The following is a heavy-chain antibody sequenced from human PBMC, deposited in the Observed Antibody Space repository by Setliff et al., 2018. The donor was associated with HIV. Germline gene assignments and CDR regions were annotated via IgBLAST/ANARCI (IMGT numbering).Heavy chain of an antibody. V-gene: IGHV4-61*09. J-gene: IGHJ4*02. D-gene: IGHD6-19*01. CDR3: VRDPGYNSGWSGTTFDY. CDR1: GGSIRRGSYY. CDR2: ISSSGST. Sequence: LSLTCTVSGGSIRRGSYYWNWIRQPAGEGLEWIGHISSSGSTKSNPSLRNRVTLSLDTSKNQVSLRLRSVFAGDTAVYYCVRDPGYNSGWSGTTFDYWGQGALVTVSS.